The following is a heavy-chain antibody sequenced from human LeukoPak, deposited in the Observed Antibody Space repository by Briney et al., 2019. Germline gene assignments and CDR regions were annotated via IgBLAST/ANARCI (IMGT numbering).Heavy chain of an antibody. CDR2: MNPNNGTT. Sequence: ASVKVSCTPSGYTFTSFDINWVRQAPGQGLEWMGYMNPNNGTTGYAQKFQGRVTLTRDTSRGTAYMEVNRLKSDATDIHFCARAFYSSSSGGGNYFVSCGLGNMVTASP. J-gene: IGHJ4*01. V-gene: IGHV1-8*01. D-gene: IGHD6-6*01. CDR3: ARAFYSSSSGGGNYFVS. CDR1: GYTFTSFD.